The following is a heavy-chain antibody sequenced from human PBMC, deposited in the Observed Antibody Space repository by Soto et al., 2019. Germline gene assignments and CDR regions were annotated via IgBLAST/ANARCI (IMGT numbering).Heavy chain of an antibody. J-gene: IGHJ4*02. CDR1: GFSFSNSA. D-gene: IGHD2-15*01. Sequence: EVQLLESGGGFVHPGGSLRLSCAASGFSFSNSAMRWVRQSPGKGLEWVSSISVVGERTYYADSVKGRFTISRDYSKNTLFLQMNGVRAEDEAMYYCARGLGRVVVADTAFESWGQGTFVVVTA. CDR2: ISVVGERT. V-gene: IGHV3-23*01. CDR3: ARGLGRVVVADTAFES.